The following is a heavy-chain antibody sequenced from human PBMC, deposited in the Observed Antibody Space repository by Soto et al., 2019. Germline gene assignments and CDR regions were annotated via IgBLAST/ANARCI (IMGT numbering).Heavy chain of an antibody. Sequence: ASVKVSCKASGYTFTGYYMHWVRQAPGQGLEWMGWINPNSGGTNYAQKFQGRVTMTRDTSISTAYMELSRLRSDDTAVYYCARVFYNLNPYYYYGMDVWGQGTTVTVSS. J-gene: IGHJ6*02. V-gene: IGHV1-2*02. CDR3: ARVFYNLNPYYYYGMDV. D-gene: IGHD1-20*01. CDR2: INPNSGGT. CDR1: GYTFTGYY.